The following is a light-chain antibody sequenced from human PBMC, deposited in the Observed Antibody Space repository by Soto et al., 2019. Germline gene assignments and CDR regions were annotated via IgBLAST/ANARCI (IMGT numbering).Light chain of an antibody. V-gene: IGKV1-9*01. CDR3: QQYGG. CDR1: QGISSY. CDR2: AAS. Sequence: IQLTQSPSSLSASVGDRVTITCRASQGISSYLAWYQQKPGKAPKLLIYAASSLQSGVPSRFSGSGSGTEFTLTISSLQPDDFAVYYCQQYGGFGGGTKVDIK. J-gene: IGKJ4*01.